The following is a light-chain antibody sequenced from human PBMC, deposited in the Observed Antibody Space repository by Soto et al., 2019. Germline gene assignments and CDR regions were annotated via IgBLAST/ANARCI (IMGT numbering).Light chain of an antibody. Sequence: QSALTQPASVSGSLGQSITISCSGSGSDVGNYNLVSWYQQQPGKAPQLIIYEVNKGPSGVSNRFSGSKSGNTASLTISGLQPDDESHYYCCSYAGRSIWVFGGGTKVTAL. V-gene: IGLV2-23*02. CDR3: CSYAGRSIWV. CDR1: GSDVGNYNL. CDR2: EVN. J-gene: IGLJ3*02.